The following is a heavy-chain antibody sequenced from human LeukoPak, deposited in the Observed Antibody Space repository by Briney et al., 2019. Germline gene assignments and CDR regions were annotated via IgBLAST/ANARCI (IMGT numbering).Heavy chain of an antibody. CDR3: VRESVRDYYFDF. CDR1: GFRFGGYA. D-gene: IGHD3-10*02. V-gene: IGHV3-49*04. Sequence: PGGSLRLSCSGSGFRFGGYALSWVRQAPGKGLEWVGFIRSKALYGTSEYAASVEGRFAISRDDFNNIVYLQMNSLKTEDTAVYFCVRESVRDYYFDFWGQGTLVTVSS. CDR2: IRSKALYGTS. J-gene: IGHJ4*02.